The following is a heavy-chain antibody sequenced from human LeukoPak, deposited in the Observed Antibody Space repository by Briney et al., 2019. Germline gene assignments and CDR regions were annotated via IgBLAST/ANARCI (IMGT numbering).Heavy chain of an antibody. Sequence: ASVKVSCKASGYTFTGYYIHWVRQAPGQGLEWMGCINPKSGGTNYAQNFQGRVAMTGDTSISTAYMELSRLRSDDTAVFYCARLSGSYSYWGQGTLVTVSS. CDR2: INPKSGGT. V-gene: IGHV1-2*02. CDR1: GYTFTGYY. CDR3: ARLSGSYSY. J-gene: IGHJ4*02. D-gene: IGHD1-26*01.